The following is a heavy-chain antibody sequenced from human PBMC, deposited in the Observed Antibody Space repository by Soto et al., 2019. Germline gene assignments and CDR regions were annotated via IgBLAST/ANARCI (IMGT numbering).Heavy chain of an antibody. CDR2: IIPIFGTA. J-gene: IGHJ4*02. D-gene: IGHD5-18*01. CDR1: VGTFSIYA. CDR3: ARERGYSYGLPYYFDY. Sequence: AAVTVSGTASVGTFSIYAISWVRQAPGQGLEWMGGIIPIFGTANYAQKFQGRVTITADESTSTAYMELSSLRSEDTAVYYCARERGYSYGLPYYFDYCGQGTLVTVSS. V-gene: IGHV1-69*13.